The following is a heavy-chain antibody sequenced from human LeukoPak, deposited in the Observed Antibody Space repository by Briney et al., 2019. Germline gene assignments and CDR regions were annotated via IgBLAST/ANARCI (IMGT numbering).Heavy chain of an antibody. CDR2: IYYSGST. V-gene: IGHV4-39*07. Sequence: SETLSLTCTVSGGSISSSSYYWGWIRQPPGKGLEWIGSIYYSGSTYYNPSLKSRVTISVDTSKNQFSLKLSSVTAADTAVYYCAAVTPYGETWGQGTLVTVSS. D-gene: IGHD4-17*01. CDR3: AAVTPYGET. CDR1: GGSISSSSYY. J-gene: IGHJ5*02.